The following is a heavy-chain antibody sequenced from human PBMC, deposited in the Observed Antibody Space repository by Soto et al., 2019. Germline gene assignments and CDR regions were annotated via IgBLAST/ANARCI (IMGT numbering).Heavy chain of an antibody. CDR3: ARFGAHYDFWSGYKKLYYYYGMDV. CDR1: GYSFTSYW. V-gene: IGHV5-51*01. CDR2: IYPGDSDT. J-gene: IGHJ6*02. Sequence: GESLKISCKGSGYSFTSYWIGWVRQMPGKGLEWMGIIYPGDSDTRYSPSFQGQVTISADKSISTAYLQWSSLKASDTAMYYCARFGAHYDFWSGYKKLYYYYGMDVWGQGTTVTV. D-gene: IGHD3-3*01.